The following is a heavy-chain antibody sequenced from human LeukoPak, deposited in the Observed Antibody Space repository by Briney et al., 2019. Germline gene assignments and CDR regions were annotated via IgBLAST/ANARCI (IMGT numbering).Heavy chain of an antibody. D-gene: IGHD3-10*01. CDR3: ASIAMVRGVIIFDY. J-gene: IGHJ4*02. CDR1: GFTFSSYE. V-gene: IGHV3-48*03. Sequence: GGSLRLSCAASGFTFSSYEMNWVRQAPGKGLEWVSYISSSGSTIYYADSVKGRFTISRDNAKNSLYLQMNSLRAEDTAVYYCASIAMVRGVIIFDYWGQVTLVTVSS. CDR2: ISSSGSTI.